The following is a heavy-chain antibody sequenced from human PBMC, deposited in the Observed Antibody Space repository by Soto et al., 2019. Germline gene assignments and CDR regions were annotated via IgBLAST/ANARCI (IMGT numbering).Heavy chain of an antibody. CDR3: ARVGNGEAAGVDYYYYYGMDV. CDR1: GDSVSSNSAA. CDR2: TYYRSKWYN. J-gene: IGHJ6*02. V-gene: IGHV6-1*01. Sequence: SQTLSLTCAISGDSVSSNSAAWNWIRQSPSRGLEWLGRTYYRSKWYNDYAVSVKSRITINPDTSKNQFSLQLNSVTPEDTAVYYCARVGNGEAAGVDYYYYYGMDVWGQGTTVTVSS. D-gene: IGHD6-13*01.